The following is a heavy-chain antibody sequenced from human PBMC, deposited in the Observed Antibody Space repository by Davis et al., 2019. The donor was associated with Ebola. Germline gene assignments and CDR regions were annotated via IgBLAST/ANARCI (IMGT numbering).Heavy chain of an antibody. CDR2: ISYTGST. D-gene: IGHD6-19*01. Sequence: MPSETLSLTCTVSGGSISTDYWSWIRQPPGKGLEWIGYISYTGSTNYNPSLKSRVTISVDTSKNQFSLKLSSVTAADTAVYYCARAQRSATYSSGWYEEFYFDYWGQGTLVTVSS. CDR1: GGSISTDY. V-gene: IGHV4-59*01. CDR3: ARAQRSATYSSGWYEEFYFDY. J-gene: IGHJ4*02.